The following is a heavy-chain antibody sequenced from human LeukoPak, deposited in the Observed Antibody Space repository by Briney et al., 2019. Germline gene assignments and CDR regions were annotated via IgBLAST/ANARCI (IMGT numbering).Heavy chain of an antibody. CDR3: ARGYGYCSSTSCHNWFDP. J-gene: IGHJ5*02. Sequence: GGSLRLSCAASGITFSSYSMNWVRQSPGKGLEWVSVISSSSSYIYYADSVKGRFTISRDNAKNSLYLQMNSLRAEDTAVYYCARGYGYCSSTSCHNWFDPWGQGTLVTVSS. D-gene: IGHD2-2*03. CDR1: GITFSSYS. V-gene: IGHV3-21*01. CDR2: ISSSSSYI.